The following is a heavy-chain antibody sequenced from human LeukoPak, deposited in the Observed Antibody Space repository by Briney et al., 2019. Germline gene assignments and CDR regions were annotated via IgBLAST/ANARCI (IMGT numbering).Heavy chain of an antibody. CDR3: ARDNSGSYSEGGF. V-gene: IGHV3-21*01. J-gene: IGHJ4*02. D-gene: IGHD1-26*01. CDR1: GFTLSSYS. Sequence: PGGSLRLSCAASGFTLSSYSMNWVRQAPGKGLEWVSSISSSSSYIYYADSVKGRFTISRDNAKNSLYLQMNSLRAEDTAVYYCARDNSGSYSEGGFWGQGTLVTVSS. CDR2: ISSSSSYI.